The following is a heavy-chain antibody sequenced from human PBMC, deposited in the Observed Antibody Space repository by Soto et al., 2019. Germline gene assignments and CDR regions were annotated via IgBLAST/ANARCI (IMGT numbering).Heavy chain of an antibody. D-gene: IGHD2-2*01. V-gene: IGHV3-30*18. CDR3: AKSRDAYNFYFYYGMDV. J-gene: IGHJ6*02. Sequence: QVQLVESGGGVVQPGRSLRLSCAASGFTFSNYGMHWVRQTPGKGLEWVALILYDGSNKYYGDSVKGRFTISRDNSKHTLYLHVSSLRAEDTAVYYCAKSRDAYNFYFYYGMDVWGQGTTVTVSS. CDR1: GFTFSNYG. CDR2: ILYDGSNK.